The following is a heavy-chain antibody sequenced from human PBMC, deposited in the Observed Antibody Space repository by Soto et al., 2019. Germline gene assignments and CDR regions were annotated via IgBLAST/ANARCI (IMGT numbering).Heavy chain of an antibody. CDR1: GFTFSSYA. CDR3: AKDSLYYGDYEFNGLLSWYFDL. V-gene: IGHV3-23*01. Sequence: EVQLLESGGGLVQPGGSLRLSCAASGFTFSSYAMSWVRQAPGKGLEWVSAISGSGGSTYYADSVKGRFTISRDNSKNTLYLQMNSLRAEDTAVYYCAKDSLYYGDYEFNGLLSWYFDLWGRGTLVTVSS. CDR2: ISGSGGST. J-gene: IGHJ2*01. D-gene: IGHD4-17*01.